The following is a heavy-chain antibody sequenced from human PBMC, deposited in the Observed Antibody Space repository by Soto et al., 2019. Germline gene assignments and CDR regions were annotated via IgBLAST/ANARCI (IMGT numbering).Heavy chain of an antibody. Sequence: EVQLVESGGGLVKPGGSLRLSCAAAGFTFSSYSMNWVRQAPGKGLEWVSSISSSSSYIYYADSVKGRFTISRDHAKNSLYLQMNRLRAEDTAVYYCAREGADYGEPETYYYYYMDVWGKGTTVTVSS. J-gene: IGHJ6*03. V-gene: IGHV3-21*01. CDR2: ISSSSSYI. D-gene: IGHD4-17*01. CDR1: GFTFSSYS. CDR3: AREGADYGEPETYYYYYMDV.